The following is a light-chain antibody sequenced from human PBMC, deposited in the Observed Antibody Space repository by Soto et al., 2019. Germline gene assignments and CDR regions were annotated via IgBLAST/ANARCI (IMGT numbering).Light chain of an antibody. Sequence: QPVLTQPPSASGTPGQRVTISCSGSSSNIESNYVYWYQQLPGSAPKLLIYRNDQRPSGVPDRFSGSKSGTSASLAISGLRSEDEADYYCAAWDDSLSALVFGGGTKLT. CDR2: RND. J-gene: IGLJ3*02. V-gene: IGLV1-47*01. CDR3: AAWDDSLSALV. CDR1: SSNIESNY.